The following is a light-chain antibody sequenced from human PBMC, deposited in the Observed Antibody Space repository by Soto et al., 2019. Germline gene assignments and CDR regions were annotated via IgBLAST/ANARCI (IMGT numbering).Light chain of an antibody. V-gene: IGLV2-14*03. Sequence: QSALTQPASVSGSPGQSITISCTGTSSDVGAYKYVSWYQQHPGNDPKLIIYDVSNRPSGVSDRFSGSKSGNTAFLTISGLQPDDEAYYYCSSFTLTPTPGVFGGGTKLTVL. CDR3: SSFTLTPTPGV. CDR2: DVS. CDR1: SSDVGAYKY. J-gene: IGLJ2*01.